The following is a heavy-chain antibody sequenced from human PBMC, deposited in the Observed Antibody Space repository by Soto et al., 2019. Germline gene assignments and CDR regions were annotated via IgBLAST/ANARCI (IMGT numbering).Heavy chain of an antibody. Sequence: QVQLVESGGGVVQPGRSLRLSCAASGFTFSSYGMHWVRQAPGKGLEWVAVISYDGSNKYYADSVKGRFTISRDNSKNTLYLQMNSLRAEDTAVYYCAKGDSWELPIDYWGQGTLVTVSS. D-gene: IGHD1-26*01. J-gene: IGHJ4*02. CDR3: AKGDSWELPIDY. V-gene: IGHV3-30*18. CDR1: GFTFSSYG. CDR2: ISYDGSNK.